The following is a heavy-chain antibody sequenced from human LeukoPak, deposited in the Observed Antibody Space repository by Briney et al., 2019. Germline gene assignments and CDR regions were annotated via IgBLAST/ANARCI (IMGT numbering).Heavy chain of an antibody. CDR3: AKDPQQGYYGPGSYYQDS. D-gene: IGHD3-10*01. Sequence: GGSLRLSCAASGFTFSSYAMSWVRQAPGKGLEWVSAISGSGGSTYYADSVKGRFTISRDNSKNTLYLQMNSLRAEDSAVYYCAKDPQQGYYGPGSYYQDSWGQGTLVTVSS. CDR2: ISGSGGST. V-gene: IGHV3-23*01. J-gene: IGHJ4*02. CDR1: GFTFSSYA.